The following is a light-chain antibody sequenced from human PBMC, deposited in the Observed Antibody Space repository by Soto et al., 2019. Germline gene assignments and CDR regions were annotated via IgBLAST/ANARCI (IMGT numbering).Light chain of an antibody. J-gene: IGLJ1*01. V-gene: IGLV2-11*01. CDR3: CSYAGRYTWV. CDR1: RSVVGGYNY. Sequence: QSVLTQPRSVSGSLGQSVTISCAGTRSVVGGYNYVSWYQQPPVTAPKLMIYEVSKRPSGVPDRFSGSKSGNTASLTISGLQAEDEGDYYCCSYAGRYTWVFGTGTKVTV. CDR2: EVS.